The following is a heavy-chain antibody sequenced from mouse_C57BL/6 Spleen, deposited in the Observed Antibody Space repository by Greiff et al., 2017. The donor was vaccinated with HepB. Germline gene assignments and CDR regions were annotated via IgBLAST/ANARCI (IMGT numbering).Heavy chain of an antibody. CDR1: GYTFTSYG. J-gene: IGHJ4*01. CDR2: IYPRSGNT. D-gene: IGHD1-1*01. V-gene: IGHV1-81*01. CDR3: AYGHGTLYAMDY. Sequence: QVQLQQSGAELARPAASVTLSCKASGYTFTSYGISWVTQRTGQGLEWIGEIYPRSGNTYYNEKFKGKATLTADKSSSTAYMELRSLTSEDAAVYFCAYGHGTLYAMDYWGQGTSVTVSS.